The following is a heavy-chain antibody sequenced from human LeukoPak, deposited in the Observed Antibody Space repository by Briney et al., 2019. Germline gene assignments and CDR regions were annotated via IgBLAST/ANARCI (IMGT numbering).Heavy chain of an antibody. CDR1: GFTFNRYW. CDR3: VMAPSAAGTIDY. J-gene: IGHJ4*02. Sequence: GGSLRLSWAVSGFTFNRYWIHWVRQTPGKGLVWVSRLNSDGSSTSYADSVRGRFTISRDNAKNTLYLQMNSLKDEDMAVYYCVMAPSAAGTIDYWGQGTLVTVSS. CDR2: LNSDGSST. V-gene: IGHV3-74*01. D-gene: IGHD6-13*01.